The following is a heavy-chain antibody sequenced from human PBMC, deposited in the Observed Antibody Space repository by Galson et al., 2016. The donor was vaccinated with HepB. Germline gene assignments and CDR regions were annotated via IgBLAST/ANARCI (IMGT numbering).Heavy chain of an antibody. D-gene: IGHD2-8*01. Sequence: TLSLTCTVSGGSISGSSYYWGWIRQPPGKGLEWIGSIYDSGSTYYNSSLRSRVTLSVDTSKNQFSLKLKSVTAADTALYFCSRLGGGANAVFNVGAFDMLGQGTLVTVSS. V-gene: IGHV4-39*01. J-gene: IGHJ3*02. CDR3: SRLGGGANAVFNVGAFDM. CDR1: GGSISGSSYY. CDR2: IYDSGST.